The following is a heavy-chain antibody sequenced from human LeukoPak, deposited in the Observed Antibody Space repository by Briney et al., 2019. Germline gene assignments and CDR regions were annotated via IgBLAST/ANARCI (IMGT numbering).Heavy chain of an antibody. CDR1: GGSISSYY. CDR3: ARDQGITIFGVWFDP. J-gene: IGHJ5*02. D-gene: IGHD3-3*01. V-gene: IGHV4-4*07. Sequence: SETLSLTCTVSGGSISSYYWSWIRQPAGKGLEWIGGIYTSGSTNCNPSLKSRVTMSVDTSKNQFSLKLSSVTAADTAVYYCARDQGITIFGVWFDPWGQGTLVTVSS. CDR2: IYTSGST.